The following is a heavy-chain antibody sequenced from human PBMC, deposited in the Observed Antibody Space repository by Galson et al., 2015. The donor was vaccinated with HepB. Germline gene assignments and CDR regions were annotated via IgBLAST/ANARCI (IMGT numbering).Heavy chain of an antibody. CDR1: GFSLSTSGMR. J-gene: IGHJ3*02. V-gene: IGHV2-70*04. D-gene: IGHD2-2*01. CDR2: IGWDADK. CDR3: ARMMPGGAFDI. Sequence: PALVKPTQTLTLTCTFSGFSLSTSGMRVSWIRQPPGKALEWLARIGWDADKFYSTSLKTRLTISKDTSKNQVVLTMTNMDPVDTATYYCARMMPGGAFDIWGQGTMVTVSS.